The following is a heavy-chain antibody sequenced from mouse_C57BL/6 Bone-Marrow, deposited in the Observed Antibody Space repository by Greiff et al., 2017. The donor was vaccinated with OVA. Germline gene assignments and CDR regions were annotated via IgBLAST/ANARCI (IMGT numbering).Heavy chain of an antibody. V-gene: IGHV3-1*01. J-gene: IGHJ3*01. CDR3: ARGYYGYTWFAY. D-gene: IGHD2-2*01. Sequence: DVMLVESGPGMVKPSQSLSLTCTVTGYSITSGYDWHWIRHFPGNKLEWMGYISYSGSTNYNPSLKSRISITHDTSKNHFFLKLNSVTTEDTATYYCARGYYGYTWFAYWGQGTLVTVSA. CDR1: GYSITSGYD. CDR2: ISYSGST.